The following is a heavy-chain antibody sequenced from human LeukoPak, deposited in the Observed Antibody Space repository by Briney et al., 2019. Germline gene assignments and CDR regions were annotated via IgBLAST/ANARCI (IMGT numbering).Heavy chain of an antibody. V-gene: IGHV3-30*18. CDR1: GFTFSSYG. CDR3: AKEGDFWSGYPTAFLDY. J-gene: IGHJ4*02. Sequence: GGSLRLSCAASGFTFSSYGMHWVRQAPGKGLEWVAVISYDGSNKYYADSVKGRFTISRDNSKNTLYLHMNSLRAEDTAVYYCAKEGDFWSGYPTAFLDYWGQGTLVTVSS. D-gene: IGHD3-3*01. CDR2: ISYDGSNK.